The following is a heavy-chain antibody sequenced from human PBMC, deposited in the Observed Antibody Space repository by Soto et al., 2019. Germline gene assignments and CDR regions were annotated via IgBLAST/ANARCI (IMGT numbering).Heavy chain of an antibody. CDR1: GVSFSCYY. V-gene: IGHV4-34*01. J-gene: IGHJ6*01. CDR2: INHSGGT. CDR3: ARGRIAARPGYYYYGMDV. D-gene: IGHD6-6*01. Sequence: SEPQPLPCGVYGVSFSCYYLSLIRPPPGKGLEWIGEINHSGGTNYNPSLKGRVTISVDTSKNQFSLKLSSVTAADTAVYYCARGRIAARPGYYYYGMDVWGQGHTVTVSS.